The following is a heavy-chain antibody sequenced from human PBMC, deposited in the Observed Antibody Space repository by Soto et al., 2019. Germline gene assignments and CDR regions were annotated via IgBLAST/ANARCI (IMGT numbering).Heavy chain of an antibody. D-gene: IGHD3-10*01. CDR3: ARGDGSENQYDYFDF. CDR2: INAGKGNT. Sequence: ASVKVSCKASGYTSTNYGMHWVRQAPGQSLEWMGWINAGKGNTKYSHSFQGRITITTDTSATTVYMELSSLIFEDTAVYYCARGDGSENQYDYFDFWGQGTPVTVSS. CDR1: GYTSTNYG. V-gene: IGHV1-3*01. J-gene: IGHJ4*02.